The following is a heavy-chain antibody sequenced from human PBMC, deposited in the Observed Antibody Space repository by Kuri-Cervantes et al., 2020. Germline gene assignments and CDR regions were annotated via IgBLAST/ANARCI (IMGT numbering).Heavy chain of an antibody. CDR1: GGSFSGYY. V-gene: IGHV4-34*01. Sequence: GSLRLSCAVYGGSFSGYYWSWIRQPPGKGLEWIGEINHSGSTNYNPSLKSRVTISVDTSKNQFSLKLSSVTAADTAVYYCARVSMPNYGSGSYYLYYFDYWGQGTLVTVSS. D-gene: IGHD3-10*01. CDR3: ARVSMPNYGSGSYYLYYFDY. CDR2: INHSGST. J-gene: IGHJ4*02.